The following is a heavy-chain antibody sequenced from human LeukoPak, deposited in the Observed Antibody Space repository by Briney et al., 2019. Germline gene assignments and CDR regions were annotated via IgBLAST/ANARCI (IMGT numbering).Heavy chain of an antibody. CDR1: GFTFSSYW. CDR3: ASGSYCSSTSCYTNPDY. V-gene: IGHV3-7*01. CDR2: IKQDGGEK. J-gene: IGHJ4*02. D-gene: IGHD2-2*02. Sequence: GGSLRLSCAASGFTFSSYWMSWVRQAPGKGLEWVANIKQDGGEKYYVDSVKGRFTISRDNAKNSLYLQMNSLRAEGTAVYYCASGSYCSSTSCYTNPDYWGQGTLVTVSS.